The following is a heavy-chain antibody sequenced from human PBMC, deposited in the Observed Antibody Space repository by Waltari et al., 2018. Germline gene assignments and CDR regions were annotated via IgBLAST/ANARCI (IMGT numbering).Heavy chain of an antibody. V-gene: IGHV1-24*01. Sequence: QVQLVQSGAEVKKPGASVKVSCKVSGYTLTELSMHWVRQAPGKGLEWMGGFYPEDGETIEAQKFQGRVTMTEDTSTDTAYMELSSLRSEDTAVYYCATDLTYYYGSGSYFHFDYWGQGTLVTVSS. CDR2: FYPEDGET. D-gene: IGHD3-10*01. J-gene: IGHJ4*02. CDR3: ATDLTYYYGSGSYFHFDY. CDR1: GYTLTELS.